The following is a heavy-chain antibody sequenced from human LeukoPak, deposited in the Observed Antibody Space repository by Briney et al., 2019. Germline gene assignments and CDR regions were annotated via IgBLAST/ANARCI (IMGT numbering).Heavy chain of an antibody. CDR2: INHSGST. V-gene: IGHV4-34*01. Sequence: SETLSLTCAVYGGSFSGYYWSWIRQPPGKGLEWIGEINHSGSTNYNPSLKSRVTISVDTSKNQFSLKLSSVTAADTAVYYCARLPQTIVVVVAASPYFDYWGQGTLVTVSS. D-gene: IGHD2-15*01. CDR3: ARLPQTIVVVVAASPYFDY. CDR1: GGSFSGYY. J-gene: IGHJ4*02.